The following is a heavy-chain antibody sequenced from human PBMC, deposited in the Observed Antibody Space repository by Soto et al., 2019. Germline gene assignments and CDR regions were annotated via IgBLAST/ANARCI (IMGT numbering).Heavy chain of an antibody. J-gene: IGHJ4*02. CDR1: GYTFTGYY. CDR3: ARENIFGVVREYYFDY. Sequence: ASVKVSCKASGYTFTGYYMHWVRQAPGQGLEWMGWINPKSGGTNYAQKFQGWVTMTRDTSISTAYMELSRLRSNDTAVYYCARENIFGVVREYYFDYWGQGTLVTVSS. D-gene: IGHD3-3*01. CDR2: INPKSGGT. V-gene: IGHV1-2*04.